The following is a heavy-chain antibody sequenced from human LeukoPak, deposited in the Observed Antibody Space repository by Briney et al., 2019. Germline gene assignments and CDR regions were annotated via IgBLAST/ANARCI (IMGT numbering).Heavy chain of an antibody. CDR3: ARAERLPYYFDY. D-gene: IGHD3-3*01. CDR1: GGSISSYY. CDR2: IYHSGST. Sequence: SETLSLTCTVSGGSISSYYWSWIRQPPGKGLEWIGYIYHSGSTYYNPSLKSRVTISVDRSKNQFSLKLSSVTAADTAVYYCARAERLPYYFDYWGQGTLVTVSS. V-gene: IGHV4-59*12. J-gene: IGHJ4*02.